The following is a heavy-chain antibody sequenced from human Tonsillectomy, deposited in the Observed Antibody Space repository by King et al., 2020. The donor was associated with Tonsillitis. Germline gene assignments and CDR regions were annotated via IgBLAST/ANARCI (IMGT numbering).Heavy chain of an antibody. D-gene: IGHD3-16*01. Sequence: QLQESGPGLVKPSETLSLTCAVSGASISGYYWSWIRKPAGKRLEWIGRIYSTGSTNYNPALKSRVTVSLDTSKNQFSLNLSSVTAADTAIYFCARDGGGSIQYWGQGTLVSVS. CDR2: IYSTGST. J-gene: IGHJ1*01. CDR1: GASISGYY. V-gene: IGHV4-4*07. CDR3: ARDGGGSIQY.